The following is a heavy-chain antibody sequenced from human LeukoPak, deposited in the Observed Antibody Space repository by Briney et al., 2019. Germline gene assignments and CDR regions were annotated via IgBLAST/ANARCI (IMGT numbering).Heavy chain of an antibody. CDR2: INHSGST. D-gene: IGHD2-21*01. Sequence: SETLSLTCAVYGGSFSGYYWSWIRQPPGKGLEWIGEINHSGSTNYNPSLKSRVTISVDTSKNQFSLKLSSVTAADTAVYYCVRGYSDYYYYMDVWGKGTTVTISS. CDR3: VRGYSDYYYYMDV. V-gene: IGHV4-34*01. CDR1: GGSFSGYY. J-gene: IGHJ6*03.